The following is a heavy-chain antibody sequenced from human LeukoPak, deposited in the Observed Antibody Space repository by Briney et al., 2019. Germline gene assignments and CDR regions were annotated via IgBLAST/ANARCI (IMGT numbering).Heavy chain of an antibody. CDR3: ARDIDGDYVLDY. CDR1: GFTFSSYA. Sequence: GRSLRLSCAASGFTFSSYAMHWVRQAPGKGLEWVAVISYDGSNKYYADSVEGRFTISRDNSKNTLYLQMNSLRAEDTAVYYCARDIDGDYVLDYWGQGTLVTVSS. J-gene: IGHJ4*02. CDR2: ISYDGSNK. V-gene: IGHV3-30*04. D-gene: IGHD4-17*01.